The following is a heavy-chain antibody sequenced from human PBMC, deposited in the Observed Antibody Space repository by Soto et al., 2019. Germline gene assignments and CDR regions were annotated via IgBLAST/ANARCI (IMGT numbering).Heavy chain of an antibody. D-gene: IGHD3-22*01. CDR3: ARDDDTSGHSSRYGY. Sequence: ESGGGVVQPGKSLRLSCVASGFTFTFYGMHWVRQAPGEGLEWVAAIQSDGSRKYYADFVKGRFTISRDDSKDTLYLQMDSLRVDDAGVYYCARDDDTSGHSSRYGYWGQGALVTV. CDR2: IQSDGSRK. CDR1: GFTFTFYG. V-gene: IGHV3-33*05. J-gene: IGHJ4*02.